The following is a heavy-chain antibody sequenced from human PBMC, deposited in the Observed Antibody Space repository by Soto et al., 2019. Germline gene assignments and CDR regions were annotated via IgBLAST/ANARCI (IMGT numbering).Heavy chain of an antibody. D-gene: IGHD3-10*01. CDR3: ADRPGGGGY. CDR1: GFTVSNNY. V-gene: IGHV3-53*01. CDR2: IYSGGYT. J-gene: IGHJ4*02. Sequence: EVQLVESGGGLIQPGGSLRLSCAVSGFTVSNNYMSWVRQAPGKGLEGVSVIYSGGYTAYGDSVKGRFTISRDNSKNTLYLQMKTRGAPRTAVFYWADRPGGGGYWGQGTLVTVSS.